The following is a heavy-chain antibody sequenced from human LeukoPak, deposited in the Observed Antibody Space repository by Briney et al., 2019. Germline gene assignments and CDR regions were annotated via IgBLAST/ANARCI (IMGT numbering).Heavy chain of an antibody. D-gene: IGHD2-15*01. CDR1: GHTFTRYG. J-gene: IGHJ4*02. CDR3: ARDCSGGSCHFDY. Sequence: ASVKVSCKTPGHTFTRYGISWVRQAPGQGLEWMGWISGYNGNTNYAQKFQGRVNMTTDTSTSTAYMELRSLRSDDTAVYYCARDCSGGSCHFDYWGQGTLVTVPS. V-gene: IGHV1-18*04. CDR2: ISGYNGNT.